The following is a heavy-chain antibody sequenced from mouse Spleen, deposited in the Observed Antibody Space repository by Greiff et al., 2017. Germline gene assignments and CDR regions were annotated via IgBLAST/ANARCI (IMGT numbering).Heavy chain of an antibody. CDR2: IWSGGST. CDR1: GFSLTSYG. Sequence: VMLVESGPGLVQPSQSLSITCTVSGFSLTSYGVHWVRQSPGKGLEWLGVIWSGGSTDYNAAFISRLSISKDNSKSQVFFKMNSLQADDTAIYYCARKNYGTRYWYFDVWGAGTTVTVSS. J-gene: IGHJ1*01. CDR3: ARKNYGTRYWYFDV. D-gene: IGHD2-1*01. V-gene: IGHV2-2*01.